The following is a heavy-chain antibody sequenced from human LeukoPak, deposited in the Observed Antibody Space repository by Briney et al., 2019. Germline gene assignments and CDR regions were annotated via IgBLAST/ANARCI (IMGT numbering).Heavy chain of an antibody. J-gene: IGHJ6*03. D-gene: IGHD3-16*01. Sequence: ASETLSLTCTVSGGSISSYYWSWIRQPPGKGLEWIGYIYYSGSTNYHPSLKSRVTISADTSKNEFPLKLSSVTAADTAVYYCARGVYYMDVWGKGTTVTVSS. CDR1: GGSISSYY. CDR3: ARGVYYMDV. CDR2: IYYSGST. V-gene: IGHV4-59*01.